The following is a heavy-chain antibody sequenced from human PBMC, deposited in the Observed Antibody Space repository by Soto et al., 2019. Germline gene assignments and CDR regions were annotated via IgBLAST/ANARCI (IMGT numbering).Heavy chain of an antibody. D-gene: IGHD2-8*01. Sequence: SVKVSCKAPGGTFSSYAISWVRQAPGQGLEWMGGIIPIFGTANYAQKFQGRVTITADESTSTAYMELSSLRSEDTAVYYCARSCTNGVCYPDGGDYYYGMDVWGQGTTVTVSS. CDR3: ARSCTNGVCYPDGGDYYYGMDV. V-gene: IGHV1-69*13. CDR2: IIPIFGTA. CDR1: GGTFSSYA. J-gene: IGHJ6*02.